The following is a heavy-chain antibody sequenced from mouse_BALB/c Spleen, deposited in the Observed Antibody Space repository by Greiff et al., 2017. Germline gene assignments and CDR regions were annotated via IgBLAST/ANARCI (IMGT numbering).Heavy chain of an antibody. CDR1: GYTFTSYW. J-gene: IGHJ3*01. CDR2: IDPSDSET. D-gene: IGHD2-4*01. Sequence: QVQLQQPGAELVKPGAPVKLSCKASGYTFTSYWMNWVKQRPGRGLEWIGRIDPSDSETHYNQKFKDKATLTVDKSSSTAYIQLSSLTSEDSAVYYCARAYDYDRGTFAYWGQGTLVTVSA. V-gene: IGHV1-69*02. CDR3: ARAYDYDRGTFAY.